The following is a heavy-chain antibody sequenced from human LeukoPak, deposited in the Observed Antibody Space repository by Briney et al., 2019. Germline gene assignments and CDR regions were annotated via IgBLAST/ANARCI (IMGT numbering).Heavy chain of an antibody. Sequence: PGGSLRLSCAASGFTFSSYGMHWVRQAPGKGLEWVAVIWYDGSNKYYADSVKGRFTISRDNSKNTLYLQMNSLRAEDTAVYYCARETLSSSWTYDYWGQGTLVTVSS. V-gene: IGHV3-33*01. D-gene: IGHD6-13*01. CDR2: IWYDGSNK. CDR1: GFTFSSYG. CDR3: ARETLSSSWTYDY. J-gene: IGHJ4*02.